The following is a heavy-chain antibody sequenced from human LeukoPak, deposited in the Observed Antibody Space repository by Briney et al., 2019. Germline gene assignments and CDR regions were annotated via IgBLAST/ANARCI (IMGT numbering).Heavy chain of an antibody. CDR3: ARDRTRCPY. Sequence: GGSLRLSCAASGFTFSTSWMSWVRQAPGKRLEWVANIKQDGSEKYYVDSVKGRFTISRDNAKNSLYLQMNSLRAEDTAVYYCARDRTRCPYWGQGTLVTVSS. CDR1: GFTFSTSW. V-gene: IGHV3-7*01. D-gene: IGHD1-7*01. J-gene: IGHJ4*02. CDR2: IKQDGSEK.